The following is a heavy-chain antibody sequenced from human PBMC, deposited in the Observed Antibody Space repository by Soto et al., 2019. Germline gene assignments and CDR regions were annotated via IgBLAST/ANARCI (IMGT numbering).Heavy chain of an antibody. J-gene: IGHJ4*02. CDR2: VNPSGGHT. D-gene: IGHD2-21*02. Sequence: QVQLMQSGAEVKKPGASVKVSCKASGDTFTDYYIHWVRQAPGQGLEWMGTVNPSGGHTTYAQHLLSRVTRTRDTSTSTPYMELTTQTSDDTAIYYCARGGHVVVVTAALDYWGQGTLVTVSS. CDR1: GDTFTDYY. CDR3: ARGGHVVVVTAALDY. V-gene: IGHV1-46*04.